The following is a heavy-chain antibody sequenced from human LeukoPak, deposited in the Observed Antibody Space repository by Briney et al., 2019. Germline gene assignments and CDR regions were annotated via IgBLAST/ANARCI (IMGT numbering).Heavy chain of an antibody. J-gene: IGHJ6*02. V-gene: IGHV1-69*01. CDR2: IIPIFGTA. CDR1: GGTFSSYA. Sequence: SVKVSFKASGGTFSSYAISWVRQAPGQGLEWMGGIIPIFGTANYAQKFQGRVTITADESTSTAYMELSSLRSEDTAVYYCARVPIVGATTHYYYYYGMDVWGQGTTVTVSS. CDR3: ARVPIVGATTHYYYYYGMDV. D-gene: IGHD1-26*01.